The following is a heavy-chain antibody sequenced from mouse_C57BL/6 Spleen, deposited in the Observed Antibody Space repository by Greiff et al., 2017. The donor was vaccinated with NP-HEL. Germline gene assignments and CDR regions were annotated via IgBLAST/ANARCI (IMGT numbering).Heavy chain of an antibody. CDR3: ARLYGSSYDYDAMDY. V-gene: IGHV1-82*01. D-gene: IGHD1-1*01. CDR2: IYPGDGDT. Sequence: VQLQQSGPELVKPGASVKISCKASGYAFSSSWMNWVKQRPGKGLEWIGRIYPGDGDTNYNGKFKGKATLTADKSSSTAYMQLSSLTSEDSAVYFCARLYGSSYDYDAMDYWGQGTSVTVSS. J-gene: IGHJ4*01. CDR1: GYAFSSSW.